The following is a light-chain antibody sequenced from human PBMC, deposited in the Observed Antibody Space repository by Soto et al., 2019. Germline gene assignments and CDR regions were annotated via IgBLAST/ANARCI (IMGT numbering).Light chain of an antibody. Sequence: EVVMTQSPATLSVSPGERATLPCRASQNVNSNLAWYQQKPGQAPRLLIYGASTRATGFPARFSGSGSGTEFTLTINSLQSEDSAVYHCQQYNNWPYTFGRGTKLEIK. CDR2: GAS. J-gene: IGKJ2*01. V-gene: IGKV3-15*01. CDR3: QQYNNWPYT. CDR1: QNVNSN.